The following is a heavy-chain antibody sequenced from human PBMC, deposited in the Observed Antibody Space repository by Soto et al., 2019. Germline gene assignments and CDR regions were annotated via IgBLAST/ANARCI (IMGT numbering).Heavy chain of an antibody. J-gene: IGHJ6*02. CDR3: VKMTTVRNYGMDV. CDR1: GGSISSGGYY. CDR2: IYYSGST. Sequence: SETLSLTCTVSGGSISSGGYYWSWIRQHPGKGLEWIGYIYYSGSTYYNPSLKSRVTISVDTSKNQFSLKLSSVTAADTAVYYCVKMTTVRNYGMDVWGQGTTVTVSS. D-gene: IGHD4-17*01. V-gene: IGHV4-31*03.